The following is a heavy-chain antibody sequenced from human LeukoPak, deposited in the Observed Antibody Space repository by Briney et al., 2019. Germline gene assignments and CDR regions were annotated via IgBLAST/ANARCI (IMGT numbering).Heavy chain of an antibody. CDR3: ARGRDIVVVPAANNYYYYGMDV. CDR1: GYTFTSYD. Sequence: ASVKVSCEASGYTFTSYDINWVRQATGQGLEWMGWMNPNSGNTGYAQKFQGRVTMTRNTSISTAYMELSSLRSEDTAVYYCARGRDIVVVPAANNYYYYGMDVWGQGTTVTVSS. D-gene: IGHD2-2*01. J-gene: IGHJ6*02. V-gene: IGHV1-8*01. CDR2: MNPNSGNT.